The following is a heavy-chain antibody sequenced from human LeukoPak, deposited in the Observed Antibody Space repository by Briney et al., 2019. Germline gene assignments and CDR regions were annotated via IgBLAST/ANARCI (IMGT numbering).Heavy chain of an antibody. CDR2: IWYDGSNK. CDR3: AREIRIAAAGRSLDP. CDR1: GFTFSSYG. J-gene: IGHJ5*02. V-gene: IGHV3-33*01. D-gene: IGHD6-13*01. Sequence: PGGSLRLSCAASGFTFSSYGMHRVRQAPGKGLEGVAVIWYDGSNKYYADPVKGRFTIPRDNSKNTLYLQMNSLRAEDTAVYYCAREIRIAAAGRSLDPWGQGTLVTVSS.